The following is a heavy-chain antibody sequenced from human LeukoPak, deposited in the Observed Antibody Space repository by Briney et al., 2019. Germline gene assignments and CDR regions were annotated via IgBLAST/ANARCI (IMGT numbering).Heavy chain of an antibody. J-gene: IGHJ5*02. CDR1: GYTFTSYG. V-gene: IGHV1-18*01. Sequence: ASVKVSCKASGYTFTSYGISWVRQAPGQGLEWMGWISAYNDNTSYAQKFQGRFTMTTDTSTNTAYMELRSLRSDDTAVYYCVRVVCSTTTCYYIGDNNWFDPWGQGILVTVSS. CDR3: VRVVCSTTTCYYIGDNNWFDP. D-gene: IGHD2-2*01. CDR2: ISAYNDNT.